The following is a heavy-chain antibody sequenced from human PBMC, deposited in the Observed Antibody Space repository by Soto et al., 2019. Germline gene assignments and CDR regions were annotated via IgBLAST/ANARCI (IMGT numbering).Heavy chain of an antibody. J-gene: IGHJ6*03. V-gene: IGHV1-69*02. D-gene: IGHD2-21*01. CDR2: SIPIQGRA. CDR1: GGSFISYI. Sequence: QVQLVQSGAEVRKPGSSVKVSCEASGGSFISYICTWVRQAPGQGLEWMGRSIPIQGRAEYALKFQDIVTITADRSTPTVYMELRSLRHEDTALYYCAKSLVFVDHAYMDVWGKGTTVTVSS. CDR3: AKSLVFVDHAYMDV.